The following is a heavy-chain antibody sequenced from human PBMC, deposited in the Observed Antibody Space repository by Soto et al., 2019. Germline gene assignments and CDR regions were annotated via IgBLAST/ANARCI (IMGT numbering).Heavy chain of an antibody. Sequence: GGSLRLSCAASGFTFGGYAVSWVRQAPGKGLEWVSLISESGTTTYYADSVKGRFTISRDNSKNTLYLQMNSLRAEDTAVYYCAKGQEYGSGSFLDVWGQGTTVTVSS. V-gene: IGHV3-23*01. CDR2: ISESGTTT. J-gene: IGHJ6*02. CDR3: AKGQEYGSGSFLDV. CDR1: GFTFGGYA. D-gene: IGHD3-10*01.